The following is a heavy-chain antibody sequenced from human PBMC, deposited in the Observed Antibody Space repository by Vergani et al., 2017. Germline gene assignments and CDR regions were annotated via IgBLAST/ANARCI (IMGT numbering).Heavy chain of an antibody. V-gene: IGHV3-11*01. CDR1: GFTFSDSY. D-gene: IGHD3-3*01. CDR3: AREFVSITICGVVTYYYGMDV. Sequence: VQLLESGGGLVKPGGSLRLSCAASGFTFSDSYMSWIRQAPGKGLEWVSYISSSGSTIYYADSVKGRFTISMDNAKNSLYLQMNSLRAEDTAVYYCAREFVSITICGVVTYYYGMDVWGQGTTVTVSS. CDR2: ISSSGSTI. J-gene: IGHJ6*02.